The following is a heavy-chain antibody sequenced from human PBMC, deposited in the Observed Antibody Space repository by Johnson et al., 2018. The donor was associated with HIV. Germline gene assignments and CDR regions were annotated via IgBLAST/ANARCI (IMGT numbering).Heavy chain of an antibody. Sequence: VQLVESGGGLVQPGGSLRLSCAASGFTLSTYWMSWVRQAPVKGLEWVANIKQDGSEKYYVDSVKGRFTISRDNATNSLFLQMNIVRDEDTAVYYCVRGGAVAPSSGFDIWGQGTKVTVSS. D-gene: IGHD6-19*01. CDR2: IKQDGSEK. CDR3: VRGGAVAPSSGFDI. CDR1: GFTLSTYW. J-gene: IGHJ3*02. V-gene: IGHV3-7*03.